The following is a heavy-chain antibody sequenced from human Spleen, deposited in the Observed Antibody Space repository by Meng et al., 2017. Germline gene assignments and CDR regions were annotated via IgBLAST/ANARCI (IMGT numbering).Heavy chain of an antibody. V-gene: IGHV1-69*05. CDR3: ARKAGNCISTSCYSLDY. D-gene: IGHD2-2*01. Sequence: SVKVSCKASGGTFSSYAISWVRQAPGQGLEWMGGIIPIFGTANYAQKFQGRVTITTDESTSTAYMELSSLRSEDTAVYYCARKAGNCISTSCYSLDYWGQGTLVTVSS. J-gene: IGHJ4*02. CDR1: GGTFSSYA. CDR2: IIPIFGTA.